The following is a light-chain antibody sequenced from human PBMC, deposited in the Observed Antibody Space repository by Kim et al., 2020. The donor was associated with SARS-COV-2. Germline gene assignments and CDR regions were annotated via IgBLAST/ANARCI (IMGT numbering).Light chain of an antibody. CDR3: KSRDTSGDRLV. V-gene: IGLV3-19*01. Sequence: SSELTQDPAVSVALGQTVRITSQGDSLRTYYASWYQQKPGQAPALVIYAKNNRPSGIPDRFSGSSSGNTASLTITGAQAEDEADYYCKSRDTSGDRLVFGGGTKLTVL. J-gene: IGLJ2*01. CDR2: AKN. CDR1: SLRTYY.